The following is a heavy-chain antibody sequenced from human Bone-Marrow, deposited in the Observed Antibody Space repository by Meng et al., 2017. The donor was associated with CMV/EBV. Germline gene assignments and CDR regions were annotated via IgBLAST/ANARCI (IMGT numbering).Heavy chain of an antibody. J-gene: IGHJ4*02. CDR1: KFTFSCHA. D-gene: IGHD6-19*01. V-gene: IGHV3-30-3*01. CDR2: ISYDGFNE. Sequence: GGSLRLSCAASKFTFSCHAMKWVRQAPGKGLEWVTVISYDGFNEYYTDSVKGRFTISRDDSKNTVYLQMNSLKTEDTAVYYCTRDSGDSERWLVQFDWGQGTLVTVSS. CDR3: TRDSGDSERWLVQFD.